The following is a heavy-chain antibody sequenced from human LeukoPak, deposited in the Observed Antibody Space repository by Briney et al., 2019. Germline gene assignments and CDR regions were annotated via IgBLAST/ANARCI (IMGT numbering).Heavy chain of an antibody. D-gene: IGHD2-2*01. V-gene: IGHV4-38-2*01. CDR3: ARHGRYCSSTSCYYFDY. CDR2: LYHSGST. J-gene: IGHJ4*02. Sequence: PSETLSLTCAVSGYSISSGYYWGWIRQPPGKGLEWIGSLYHSGSTYYNPSLKSRVTISVDTSKNQFSLKLSSVTAADTAVYYCARHGRYCSSTSCYYFDYWGQGTLVTVSS. CDR1: GYSISSGYY.